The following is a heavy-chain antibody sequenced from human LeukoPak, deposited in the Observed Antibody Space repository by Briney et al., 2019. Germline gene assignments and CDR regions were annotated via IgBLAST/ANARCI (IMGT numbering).Heavy chain of an antibody. CDR3: ARYCSSTSCYQYLDY. CDR2: IWYDGSNK. CDR1: GFTFSSYG. D-gene: IGHD2-2*01. J-gene: IGHJ4*02. Sequence: GGSLRLSCAASGFTFSSYGMHWVRQAPGKGLEWVADIWYDGSNKYYADSVKGRFTISRDNSKNTLYLQMNSLRAEDTAVYYCARYCSSTSCYQYLDYWGQGTLVTVSS. V-gene: IGHV3-33*01.